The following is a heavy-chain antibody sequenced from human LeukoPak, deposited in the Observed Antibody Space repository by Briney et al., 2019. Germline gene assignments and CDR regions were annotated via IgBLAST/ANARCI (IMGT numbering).Heavy chain of an antibody. V-gene: IGHV4-34*01. CDR3: ARRGRIAAAGCFDY. CDR1: GGSFSGYY. CDR2: INHSGST. D-gene: IGHD6-13*01. Sequence: SETLSLTCAVYGGSFSGYYWSWIRQPPGKGLEWIGEINHSGSTNYNPSLKSRVTISVDTSKNQFSLKLSSVTAADTAVYYCARRGRIAAAGCFDYWGQGTLVTVSS. J-gene: IGHJ4*02.